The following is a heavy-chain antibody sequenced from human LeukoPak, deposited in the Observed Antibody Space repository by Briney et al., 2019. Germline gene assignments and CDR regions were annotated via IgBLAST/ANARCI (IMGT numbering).Heavy chain of an antibody. CDR2: IGGSGGST. Sequence: GGSLRLSCAASGFPFSSYSMSWVRQPPGKGLEWVSAIGGSGGSTYYAGSVKGRFTISRDNSKNTLYLQMNSLRGEDTAVYYCAKSGGVRFDPWGQGTLVTVSS. CDR1: GFPFSSYS. V-gene: IGHV3-23*01. J-gene: IGHJ5*02. CDR3: AKSGGVRFDP. D-gene: IGHD3-16*01.